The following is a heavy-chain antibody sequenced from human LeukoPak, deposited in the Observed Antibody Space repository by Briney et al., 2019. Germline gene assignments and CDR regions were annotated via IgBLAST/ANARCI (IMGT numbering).Heavy chain of an antibody. CDR2: ISSSGSTI. D-gene: IGHD3-10*01. CDR1: GFTFSSYE. CDR3: ARVTVWFGEVLFDY. J-gene: IGHJ4*02. V-gene: IGHV3-48*03. Sequence: GGSLRLSCAASGFTFSSYEMNWVRQAPGKGLEWVSYISSSGSTIYYADSVKGRFTISRDNAKNSLYLQMNSLRAEDTAVYYCARVTVWFGEVLFDYWGQGTLVTVSS.